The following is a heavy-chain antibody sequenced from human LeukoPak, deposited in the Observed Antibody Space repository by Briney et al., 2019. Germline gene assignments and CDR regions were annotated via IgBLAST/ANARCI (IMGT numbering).Heavy chain of an antibody. D-gene: IGHD2-2*01. CDR1: GFTVSSNY. V-gene: IGHV3-53*01. Sequence: GGSPRLSCAASGFTVSSNYMSWVRQAPGEGLEWVSVIYSGGSTYYADSVKGRFTISRDNSKNTLYLQMNSLRAEDTAVYYCASSTSCYPLCYYGMDVWGQGTTVTVSS. CDR3: ASSTSCYPLCYYGMDV. J-gene: IGHJ6*02. CDR2: IYSGGST.